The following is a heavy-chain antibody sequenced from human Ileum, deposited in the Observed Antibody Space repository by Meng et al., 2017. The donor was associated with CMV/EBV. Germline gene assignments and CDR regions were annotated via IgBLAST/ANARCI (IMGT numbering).Heavy chain of an antibody. D-gene: IGHD3-10*01. CDR3: ARRIREVREISWENWLAP. CDR1: GDSLSTSS. Sequence: QVLLQESGPGLVRPSETLSLTCTVSGDSLSTSSWNWIRQSAGSRLEWIGRICGTGTTNYNPSFKGRVTLSLDKSKNQFSLKLSSVTAADTAVYYCARRIREVREISWENWLAPWGQGTLVTVSS. V-gene: IGHV4-4*07. CDR2: ICGTGTT. J-gene: IGHJ5*02.